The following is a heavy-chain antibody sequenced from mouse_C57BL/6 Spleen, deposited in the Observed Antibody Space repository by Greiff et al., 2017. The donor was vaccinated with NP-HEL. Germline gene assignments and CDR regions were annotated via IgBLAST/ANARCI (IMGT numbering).Heavy chain of an antibody. CDR3: ARDRLDDAMDY. CDR2: INYDGSST. D-gene: IGHD3-2*02. CDR1: GFTFSDYY. V-gene: IGHV5-16*01. Sequence: EVKLVESEGGLVQPGSSMKLSCTASGFTFSDYYMPWVRQVPEKGLEWVAYINYDGSSTYYLDSLKSRFIISRDNAKNILYLQMSSLKSEDTATYYCARDRLDDAMDYWGQGTSVTVSS. J-gene: IGHJ4*01.